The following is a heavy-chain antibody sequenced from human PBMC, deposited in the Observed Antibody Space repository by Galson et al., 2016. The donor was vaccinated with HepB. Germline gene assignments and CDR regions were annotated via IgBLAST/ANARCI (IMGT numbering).Heavy chain of an antibody. CDR2: ISYDGKTF. Sequence: SLRLSCAASRFIFSDYAMFWVRQAPGKGLEWLAFISYDGKTFHYADSVKGRFTISRDNSNNTPFLEMTSLTIEDTAVYYCAREQTTVTTNLGISVWGKGTTVTVSP. CDR1: RFIFSDYA. CDR3: AREQTTVTTNLGISV. D-gene: IGHD4-11*01. J-gene: IGHJ6*04. V-gene: IGHV3-30*04.